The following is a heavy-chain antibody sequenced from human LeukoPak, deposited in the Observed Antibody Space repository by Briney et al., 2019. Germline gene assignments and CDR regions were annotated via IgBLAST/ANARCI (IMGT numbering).Heavy chain of an antibody. CDR3: ATERIEYYYGMDV. D-gene: IGHD1-26*01. J-gene: IGHJ6*02. CDR2: IKSKTDGGTT. Sequence: GGSLRLSCAASGFIFSSYWMSWVRQAPGKGREWVGRIKSKTDGGTTDYAAPVKGTFTISRDDSKNTLYLQMNSLKTEDTAVYYCATERIEYYYGMDVWGQGTTVTVSS. CDR1: GFIFSSYW. V-gene: IGHV3-15*01.